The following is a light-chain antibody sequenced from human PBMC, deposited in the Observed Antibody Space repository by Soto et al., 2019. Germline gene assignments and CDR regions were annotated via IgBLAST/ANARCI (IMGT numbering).Light chain of an antibody. J-gene: IGLJ2*01. CDR2: EVS. CDR1: NNDIGGYDH. V-gene: IGLV2-14*01. CDR3: SSYTSSTTLV. Sequence: QSVLTQPASVSGSPGQSITISCTGANNDIGGYDHVSWHQQHPGKAPKVVIYEVSHRPSGVSHRFSGSKSGYTASLTISGLLAEDEADYYCSSYTSSTTLVFGGGTKVTVL.